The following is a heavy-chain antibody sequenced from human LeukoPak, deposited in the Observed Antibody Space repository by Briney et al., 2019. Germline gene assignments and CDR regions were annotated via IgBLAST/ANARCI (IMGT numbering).Heavy chain of an antibody. CDR2: FDPEDGET. J-gene: IGHJ6*02. V-gene: IGHV1-24*01. CDR1: GYTLTELS. Sequence: EASVKVSCKVSGYTLTELSMHWVRQAPGKGLEWMGGFDPEDGETIYAQKFQGRVTMTEDTSTDTAYMELSSLRSEDTAVYYCAKDLGYCSSTSCYSYYYYGMDVWGQGTTVTVSS. CDR3: AKDLGYCSSTSCYSYYYYGMDV. D-gene: IGHD2-2*01.